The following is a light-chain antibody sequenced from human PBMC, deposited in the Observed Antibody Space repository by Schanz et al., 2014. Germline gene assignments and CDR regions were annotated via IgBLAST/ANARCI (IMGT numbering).Light chain of an antibody. J-gene: IGLJ1*01. CDR3: SSYRISSSHNYV. V-gene: IGLV2-14*01. CDR1: SSDVGGYNY. Sequence: QSSLTQPASVSGSPGQSITISCTGTSSDVGGYNYVSWYQQHPGKAPKLMIYDVSNRPSGVSNRFSGSKSGNTASLTISGLQDDDEADYYCSSYRISSSHNYVFGTGTKLTVL. CDR2: DVS.